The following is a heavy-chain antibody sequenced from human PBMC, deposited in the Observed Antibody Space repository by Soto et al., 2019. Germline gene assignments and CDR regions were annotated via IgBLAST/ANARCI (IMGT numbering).Heavy chain of an antibody. CDR3: ARVASDYINSADH. V-gene: IGHV3-23*01. J-gene: IGHJ4*02. Sequence: PGGSLRLSCAASGFIFNGYAMTWVGQAPGKGLEWVSAIGGSGGNTYYAASVKGRFTISRDNSKDTVDLEMNRLRVDDTAVYFCARVASDYINSADHWGQGILVTVSS. CDR1: GFIFNGYA. CDR2: IGGSGGNT. D-gene: IGHD4-4*01.